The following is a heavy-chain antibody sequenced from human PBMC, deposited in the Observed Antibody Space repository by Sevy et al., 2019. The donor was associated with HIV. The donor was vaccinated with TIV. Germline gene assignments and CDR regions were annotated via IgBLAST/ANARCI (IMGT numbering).Heavy chain of an antibody. CDR1: GFTFSSYS. D-gene: IGHD2-15*01. CDR3: ARVGIVVGGAFDI. V-gene: IGHV3-48*01. CDR2: ISSSSSTI. Sequence: GGSLRLSCAASGFTFSSYSMNWVRQAPGKGLEWVSYISSSSSTIYYADSVKGGFTISRDNAKNSMYLQMNSLRAEDTAVYYCARVGIVVGGAFDIWGQGTMFTVSS. J-gene: IGHJ3*02.